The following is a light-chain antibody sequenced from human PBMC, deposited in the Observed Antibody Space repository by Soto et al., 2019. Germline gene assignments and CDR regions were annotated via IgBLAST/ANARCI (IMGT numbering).Light chain of an antibody. CDR3: SSYAGSNNFVV. J-gene: IGLJ3*02. CDR2: EAS. Sequence: QSVLTQPPSAAGSPGQSGTISCTGTSSDIGGYNYVSWYQHHPGKAPKLMIYEASKRPAGVPYRFSGSKSGNTASLTVSGVEADDEANYYCSSYAGSNNFVVFGGGTKVTVL. CDR1: SSDIGGYNY. V-gene: IGLV2-8*01.